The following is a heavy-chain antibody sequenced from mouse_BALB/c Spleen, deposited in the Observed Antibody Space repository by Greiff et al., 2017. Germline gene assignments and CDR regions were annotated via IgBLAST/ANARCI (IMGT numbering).Heavy chain of an antibody. CDR2: IWRGGST. CDR1: GFSLTSYG. Sequence: QVHVQQSGPSLVQPSQSLSITCTVSGFSLTSYGVHWVRQSPGKGLEWLGVIWRGGSTDYNAAFMSRLSIPNDNSKTQDLFKMNSLQAVDTAIYYCAKKKRDDYDTDWYFDVWGAGTTVTVSA. V-gene: IGHV2-5-1*01. J-gene: IGHJ1*01. D-gene: IGHD2-4*01. CDR3: AKKKRDDYDTDWYFDV.